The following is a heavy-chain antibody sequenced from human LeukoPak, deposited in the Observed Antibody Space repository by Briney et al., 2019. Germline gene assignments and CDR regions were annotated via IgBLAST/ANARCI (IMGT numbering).Heavy chain of an antibody. V-gene: IGHV1-2*02. D-gene: IGHD2-2*01. CDR1: GYTFTDYY. J-gene: IGHJ6*02. CDR2: INPNSGGT. Sequence: ASVKVSCKASGYTFTDYYMHWVRQAPGQGLEWMGWINPNSGGTNYAQKLQGRVTMTTDTSTSTAYMELRSLRSDDTAVYYCARDCSNTNGYCSTSYYGMDVWGQGTTVTVSS. CDR3: ARDCSNTNGYCSTSYYGMDV.